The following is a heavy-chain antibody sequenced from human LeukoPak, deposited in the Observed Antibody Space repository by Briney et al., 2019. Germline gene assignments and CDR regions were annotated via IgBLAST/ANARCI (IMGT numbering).Heavy chain of an antibody. D-gene: IGHD6-19*01. CDR1: GYTFTSYY. J-gene: IGHJ6*03. Sequence: ASVKVSCKASGYTFTSYYMHWVRQAPGQGLEWMAIINPSGGSTSYAQKFQGRVTMTRNTSISPAYMELSSLRSEDTAVYYCARGSLAGSYYYYYMDVWGKGTTVTVSS. V-gene: IGHV1-46*01. CDR2: INPSGGST. CDR3: ARGSLAGSYYYYYMDV.